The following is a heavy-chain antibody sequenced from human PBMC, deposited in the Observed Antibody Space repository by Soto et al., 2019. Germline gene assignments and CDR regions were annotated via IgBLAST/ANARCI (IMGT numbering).Heavy chain of an antibody. CDR1: GFTFSSYA. CDR3: ARAVTYYYYAMDV. J-gene: IGHJ6*02. CDR2: ISFDGSNA. Sequence: QEQLVESGGGVVQPGRSLRLSCAASGFTFSSYAMHWVRQTPGKGLEWVAVISFDGSNAYYADFVKGRFTISRDNTKNTLFLQMNSLRAEDTAVYYCARAVTYYYYAMDVWGQGTTVTVSS. D-gene: IGHD4-17*01. V-gene: IGHV3-30-3*01.